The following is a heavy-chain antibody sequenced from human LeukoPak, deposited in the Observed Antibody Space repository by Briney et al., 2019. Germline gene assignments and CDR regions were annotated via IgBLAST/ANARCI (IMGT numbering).Heavy chain of an antibody. CDR3: AKSNAWDWFDP. V-gene: IGHV4-4*02. CDR1: GGSITSSNW. J-gene: IGHJ5*02. D-gene: IGHD4-11*01. Sequence: PSETLSLTCAVSGGSITSSNWWSWVRQPPGKGLEWIGEIYYTGNTNYNPSLKSRVTISVDKSNNQFFLNLSSVTAADTAVYYCAKSNAWDWFDPWGQGTLVTVSS. CDR2: IYYTGNT.